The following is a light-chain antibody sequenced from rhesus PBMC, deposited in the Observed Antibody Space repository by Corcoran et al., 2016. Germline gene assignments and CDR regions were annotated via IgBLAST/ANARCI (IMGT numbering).Light chain of an antibody. CDR3: MQALETPLT. V-gene: IGKV2-60*01. CDR1: ARLLSSNGYNY. CDR2: YSS. Sequence: EIVMTQTPLSLPVTLGEPASISRRSSARLLSSNGYNYLNLFLQKPGHYPQLRGYYSSFRASGDPDRFSGGGSGTDFTLKLRRVEAEDVGVCYCMQALETPLTYGGGTKVDIK. J-gene: IGKJ4*01.